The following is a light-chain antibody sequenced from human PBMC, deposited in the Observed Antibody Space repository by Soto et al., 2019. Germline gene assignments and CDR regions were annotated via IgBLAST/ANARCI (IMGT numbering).Light chain of an antibody. CDR1: QSIGTY. V-gene: IGKV1-39*01. J-gene: IGKJ1*01. Sequence: DIQMTLSPTSLSAYVGDRVTISCRASQSIGTYLSWYQQKPGKAPRHLIYSAASVQSGVLPRLSGSGAGTDFILTISSCLPDGIVPYYCQQAYSSPPGTLAQGTKVDIK. CDR2: SAA. CDR3: QQAYSSPPGT.